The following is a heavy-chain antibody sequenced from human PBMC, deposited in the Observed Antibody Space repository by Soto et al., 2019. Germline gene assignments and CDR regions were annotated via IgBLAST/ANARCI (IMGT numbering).Heavy chain of an antibody. CDR2: IYTSGST. V-gene: IGHV4-4*07. Sequence: SETLSLRGTVSGLSVRPYYMSWIRRPAGKGLEWIGRIYTSGSTNYNPSLKSRVTMSVDTPKNQFYLKLSSVTAADTAVYYCAREDIVANVDGFYFDYWGQGTRVTVSA. D-gene: IGHD5-12*01. CDR1: GLSVRPYY. CDR3: AREDIVANVDGFYFDY. J-gene: IGHJ4*02.